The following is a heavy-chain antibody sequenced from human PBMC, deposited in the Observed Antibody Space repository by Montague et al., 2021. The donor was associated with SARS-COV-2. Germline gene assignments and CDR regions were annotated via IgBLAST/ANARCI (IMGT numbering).Heavy chain of an antibody. Sequence: SETLSLTCTVSGGSISSSSYYWGWIRQPPGKGLVWIGNNNDSGSTYYNPSLKSRVTIAADTSKNQFSLKLSSVTAADTAVYYCARQKMDSVTVLGLVMHDWWFDPWGQGTLVAVSS. CDR1: GGSISSSSYY. J-gene: IGHJ5*02. CDR3: ARQKMDSVTVLGLVMHDWWFDP. D-gene: IGHD3-3*01. CDR2: NNDSGST. V-gene: IGHV4-39*01.